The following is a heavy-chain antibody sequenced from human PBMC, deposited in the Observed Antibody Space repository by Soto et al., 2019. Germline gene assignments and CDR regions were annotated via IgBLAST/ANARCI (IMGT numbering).Heavy chain of an antibody. CDR2: IKSKTDGGTT. CDR1: GFTFSNAW. CDR3: TTDLNDYGDLTPFDY. V-gene: IGHV3-15*01. J-gene: IGHJ4*02. Sequence: PGGSLRLSCAASGFTFSNAWMSWVRQAPGKGLEWVGRIKSKTDGGTTDYAAPVKGRFTISRDDSKNTLYLQMNSLKTEDTAVYYCTTDLNDYGDLTPFDYWGQGTLVTVSS. D-gene: IGHD4-17*01.